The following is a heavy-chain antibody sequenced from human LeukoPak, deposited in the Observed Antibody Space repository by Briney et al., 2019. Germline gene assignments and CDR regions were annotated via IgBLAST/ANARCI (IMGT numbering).Heavy chain of an antibody. Sequence: SETLSLSCTVSGGSISSSSYYWSSIRQPAGKGLEWIGRIYTSGSTNYNPSLKSRVTISVDTSKNQFSLKLSSVTAADTAVYYCTRERRSGSYAWGQGTLVTVSS. CDR3: TRERRSGSYA. CDR2: IYTSGST. CDR1: GGSISSSSYY. V-gene: IGHV4-61*02. D-gene: IGHD1-26*01. J-gene: IGHJ4*02.